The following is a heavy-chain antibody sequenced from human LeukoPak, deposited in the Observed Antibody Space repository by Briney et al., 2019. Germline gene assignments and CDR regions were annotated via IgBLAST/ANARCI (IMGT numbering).Heavy chain of an antibody. D-gene: IGHD5-12*01. V-gene: IGHV4-30-2*01. J-gene: IGHJ6*02. CDR1: GGSISSGGYS. Sequence: PSQTLSLTCAVSGGSISSGGYSWSWIRQPPGKGLEWIGYIYHSGSTYYNPSLKSRVTISVDRSKNQFSLKLSSVTAADTAVYYCARAPLGYDNNYGMDVWGQGTTVTVSS. CDR2: IYHSGST. CDR3: ARAPLGYDNNYGMDV.